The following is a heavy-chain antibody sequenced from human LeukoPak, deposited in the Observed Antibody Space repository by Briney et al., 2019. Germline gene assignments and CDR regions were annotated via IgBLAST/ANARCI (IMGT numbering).Heavy chain of an antibody. CDR3: ARATSMNFDY. J-gene: IGHJ4*02. CDR2: TYYRSQWKT. CDR1: GDTVSSNSVT. V-gene: IGHV6-1*01. Sequence: SQTLSLTCGISGDTVSSNSVTWNWIRPSPSRGLEWLGRTYYRSQWKTDYSVYVKSRIVDTPDTCKSQVSLQLNSVTREDTAVYYCARATSMNFDYWGQGALVTVSS.